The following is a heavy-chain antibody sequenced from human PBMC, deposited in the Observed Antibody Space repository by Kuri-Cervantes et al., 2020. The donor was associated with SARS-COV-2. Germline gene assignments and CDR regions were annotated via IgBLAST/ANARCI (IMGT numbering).Heavy chain of an antibody. V-gene: IGHV5-10-1*01. J-gene: IGHJ6*02. CDR2: IDPSDSYT. D-gene: IGHD2-2*02. CDR1: GYSFTSYW. Sequence: KVSCKGSGYSFTSYWISWVRQMPGKGLEWMGRIDPSDSYTNYSPSFQGHVTISADKSISTAYLQWSSLKASDTAMYYCARLPCSSTSCYTRYDYYGMDVWGQGTLVTVSS. CDR3: ARLPCSSTSCYTRYDYYGMDV.